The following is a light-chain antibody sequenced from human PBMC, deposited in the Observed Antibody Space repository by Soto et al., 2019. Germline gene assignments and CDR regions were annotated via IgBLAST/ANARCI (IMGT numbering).Light chain of an antibody. CDR1: QGIRNY. CDR2: AAS. Sequence: DIQMTQSPSSLSASVGNRVSITCRASQGIRNYLAWYQQKPGKVPRVLIYAASTLQPGVPSRFSGSGSGTDFTLTINRLQPDDIATYYCQNYDSAPITFGQGTRLEIK. CDR3: QNYDSAPIT. V-gene: IGKV1-27*01. J-gene: IGKJ5*01.